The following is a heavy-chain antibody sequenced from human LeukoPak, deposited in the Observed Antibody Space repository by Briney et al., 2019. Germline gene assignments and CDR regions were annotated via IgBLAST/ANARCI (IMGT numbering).Heavy chain of an antibody. D-gene: IGHD3-3*01. Sequence: PSETLSLTRTVSGGSISSYYWSWIRQPAGKGLEWIGRIYTSGSTNYNPSLKSRVTMSVDTSKNQFSLKLSSVTAADTAVYYCARDRPIDFWSGYSLDYWGQGTLVTVSS. V-gene: IGHV4-4*07. CDR3: ARDRPIDFWSGYSLDY. CDR2: IYTSGST. CDR1: GGSISSYY. J-gene: IGHJ4*02.